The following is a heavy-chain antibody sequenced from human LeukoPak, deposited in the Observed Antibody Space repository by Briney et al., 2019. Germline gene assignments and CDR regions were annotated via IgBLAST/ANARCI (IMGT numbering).Heavy chain of an antibody. Sequence: SETLSLTCTVSGDSISSGDYYWSWIRQPAGKGLEWIGRISSSGSTNYNPSLKSRVTISVDTSKNQFSLKLSSVTAADTAVYYCARETLKNWFDPWGQGTLVTVSS. CDR1: GDSISSGDYY. J-gene: IGHJ5*02. D-gene: IGHD3-16*01. CDR2: ISSSGST. CDR3: ARETLKNWFDP. V-gene: IGHV4-61*02.